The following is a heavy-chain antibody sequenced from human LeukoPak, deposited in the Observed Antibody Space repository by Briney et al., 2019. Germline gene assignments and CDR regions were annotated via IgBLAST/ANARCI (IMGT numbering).Heavy chain of an antibody. CDR2: IGGSSDFI. CDR1: GFSFRNYN. Sequence: PGGSLRLSCAASGFSFRNYNMNWVRQAPGKGQEWVSSIGGSSDFIYYGDSVKGRFTISRDNAKNSVYLQMNSLRAEDTAVYYCLRDESGSFFAYWGQGTLVIVSS. J-gene: IGHJ4*02. CDR3: LRDESGSFFAY. V-gene: IGHV3-21*06. D-gene: IGHD3-10*01.